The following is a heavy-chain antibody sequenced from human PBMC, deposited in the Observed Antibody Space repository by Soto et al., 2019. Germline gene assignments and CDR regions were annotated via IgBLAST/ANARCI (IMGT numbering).Heavy chain of an antibody. CDR2: IWYDGSNK. Sequence: TGGSRRLSCAASGFTFSSYGMHWVRQAPGKGLEWVAVIWYDGSNKYYADSVKGRFTISRDNSKNTLYLQMNSLRAEDTAVYYCARESETTVKGNNWFDPWGQGTLVTVSS. CDR3: ARESETTVKGNNWFDP. CDR1: GFTFSSYG. J-gene: IGHJ5*02. D-gene: IGHD4-4*01. V-gene: IGHV3-33*01.